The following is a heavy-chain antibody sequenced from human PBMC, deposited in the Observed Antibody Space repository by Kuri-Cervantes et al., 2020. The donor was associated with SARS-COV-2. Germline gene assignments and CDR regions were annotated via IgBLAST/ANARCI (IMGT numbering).Heavy chain of an antibody. CDR2: TNTDGSST. CDR1: GFTFSNYW. J-gene: IGHJ4*02. Sequence: GGSLRLSCAASGFTFSNYWMHWVRQAPGKGPVWVSRTNTDGSSTSYADSVKGRFTISRDNAKNTLYLQMNSLRAEDTAVYYCARAFLRGGSDYWGQGTLVTVSS. V-gene: IGHV3-74*01. CDR3: ARAFLRGGSDY. D-gene: IGHD1-26*01.